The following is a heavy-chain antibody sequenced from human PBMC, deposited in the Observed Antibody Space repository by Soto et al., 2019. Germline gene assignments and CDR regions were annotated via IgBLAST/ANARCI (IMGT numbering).Heavy chain of an antibody. V-gene: IGHV4-59*01. CDR3: ARVRQSYDYVWGSYRYSLSYFDY. CDR1: GASLSSYY. J-gene: IGHJ4*02. Sequence: SETLSLTCTVSGASLSSYYWSWIRQPPGKGLEWIGYIYYSGSTNYNPSLKSRVTISVDTSKNQFTLKLSSVTAADTAVYYCARVRQSYDYVWGSYRYSLSYFDYWGQGTLVTVSS. CDR2: IYYSGST. D-gene: IGHD3-16*02.